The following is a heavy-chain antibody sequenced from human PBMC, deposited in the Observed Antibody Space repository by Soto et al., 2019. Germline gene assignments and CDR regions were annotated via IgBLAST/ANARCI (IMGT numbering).Heavy chain of an antibody. D-gene: IGHD6-6*01. Sequence: GGSLRLSCAASGFTFSDYYMSWIRQAPGKGLEWVSYISSSSSYTNYADSVKGRFTVSRDNAKNSLYLQMNSLRAEDTAVYYCARDQYRSEQLAPFYYYYGMDVWGQGTTVTVSS. J-gene: IGHJ6*02. CDR2: ISSSSSYT. CDR1: GFTFSDYY. V-gene: IGHV3-11*06. CDR3: ARDQYRSEQLAPFYYYYGMDV.